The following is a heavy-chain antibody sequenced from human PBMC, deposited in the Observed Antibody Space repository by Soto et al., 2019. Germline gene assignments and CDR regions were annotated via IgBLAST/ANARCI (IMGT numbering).Heavy chain of an antibody. Sequence: EVQLLESGGGLVQPGGSLRLSCAASGFTFSSYAMSWVRQAPGKGLECVSAISGSGGSTYYADSVKGRFTISRDNSKNTLYLQMNSLRAEDTAVHYCAKEWVDIVATTQYYFDYWGQGTLVTVSS. D-gene: IGHD5-12*01. V-gene: IGHV3-23*01. CDR3: AKEWVDIVATTQYYFDY. CDR1: GFTFSSYA. J-gene: IGHJ4*02. CDR2: ISGSGGST.